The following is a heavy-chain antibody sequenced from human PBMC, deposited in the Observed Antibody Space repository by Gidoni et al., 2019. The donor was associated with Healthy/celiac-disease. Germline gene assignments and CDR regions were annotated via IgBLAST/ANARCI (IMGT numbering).Heavy chain of an antibody. CDR2: ISYDGSNK. CDR3: ANERVHNDSSGYYPPQPDY. D-gene: IGHD3-22*01. CDR1: GFTFSSYG. V-gene: IGHV3-30*18. Sequence: QVQLVESGGGVVQPGRSLRLSCAASGFTFSSYGMRWVRQAPGKGLEWVAVISYDGSNKYYADSVKGRFTISRDNSKNTLYLQMNSLRAEDTAVYYCANERVHNDSSGYYPPQPDYWGQGTLVTVSS. J-gene: IGHJ4*02.